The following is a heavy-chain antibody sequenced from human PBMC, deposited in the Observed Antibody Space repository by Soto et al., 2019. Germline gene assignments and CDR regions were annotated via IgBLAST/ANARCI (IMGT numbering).Heavy chain of an antibody. CDR1: GGSISSRGYY. Sequence: QLQLQESGPGLVKPSETLSLTCTVSGGSISSRGYYWGWIRQPPGKGLEWMWTIYYSGSTYYNPSLKSRVTISVDTSKNQFSLKLSSVTAADTSVYYCATSNWFDPWGQGTLVTVSS. V-gene: IGHV4-39*01. CDR3: ATSNWFDP. J-gene: IGHJ5*02. CDR2: IYYSGST.